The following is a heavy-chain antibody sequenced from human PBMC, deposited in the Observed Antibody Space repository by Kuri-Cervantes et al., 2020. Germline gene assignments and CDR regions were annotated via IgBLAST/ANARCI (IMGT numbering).Heavy chain of an antibody. V-gene: IGHV3-7*01. Sequence: GESLKISCAASGFSFSSYWMGWVRQAPGKGLEWVANIKYDGSEKNYVDSVKGRFTISGDNAKNSLYLQMNSLRDEDTAVYYCARDGTGSSWYRYYGMDVWGQGTTVTVSS. J-gene: IGHJ6*01. CDR1: GFSFSSYW. CDR3: ARDGTGSSWYRYYGMDV. CDR2: IKYDGSEK. D-gene: IGHD6-13*01.